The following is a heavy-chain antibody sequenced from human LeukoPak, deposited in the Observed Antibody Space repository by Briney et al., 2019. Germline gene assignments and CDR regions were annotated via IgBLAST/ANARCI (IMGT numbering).Heavy chain of an antibody. V-gene: IGHV3-7*01. CDR2: IKQDGSEK. D-gene: IGHD3-22*01. CDR1: GFSFSSYW. J-gene: IGHJ3*02. CDR3: ARDFGPMIVVVTPDAFDI. Sequence: GGSLRLSCVASGFSFSSYWMSWVRQAPGKGLEWVANIKQDGSEKYYVDSVKGRFTISRDNAKNSLYLQMNSLRAEDTAVYYCARDFGPMIVVVTPDAFDIWGQGTMVTVSS.